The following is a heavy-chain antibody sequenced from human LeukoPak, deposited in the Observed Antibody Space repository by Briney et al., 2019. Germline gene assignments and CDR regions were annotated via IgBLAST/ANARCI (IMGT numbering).Heavy chain of an antibody. CDR2: ISGYNGHA. CDR3: ARSQGHRLLNYYYYYMDV. Sequence: GASVKVSCKASGYTFSSYGISWVRQAPGQGLEWMGWISGYNGHANYAQKLQARVTMTTDTSTYTAYMELRSLRSDDTAVYYCARSQGHRLLNYYYYYMDVWGKGTTVTVSS. J-gene: IGHJ6*03. CDR1: GYTFSSYG. V-gene: IGHV1-18*04. D-gene: IGHD2-15*01.